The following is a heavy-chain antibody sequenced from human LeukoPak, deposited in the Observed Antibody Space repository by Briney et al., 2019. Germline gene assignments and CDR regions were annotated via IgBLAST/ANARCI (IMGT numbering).Heavy chain of an antibody. V-gene: IGHV3-30*04. Sequence: GRSLRLSCAASGFTFSSYATHWVRQAPGKGLEWVAVISYDGSNKYYADSVKGRFTISRDNSKNTLYLQMNSLRAEDTAVYYCAREHHALDYWGQGTLVTVSS. CDR2: ISYDGSNK. D-gene: IGHD2-2*01. CDR1: GFTFSSYA. J-gene: IGHJ4*02. CDR3: AREHHALDY.